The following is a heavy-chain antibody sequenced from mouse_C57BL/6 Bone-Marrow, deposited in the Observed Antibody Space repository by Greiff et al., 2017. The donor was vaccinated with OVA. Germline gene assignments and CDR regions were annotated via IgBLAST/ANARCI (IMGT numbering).Heavy chain of an antibody. J-gene: IGHJ2*01. Sequence: LVESGAELVRPGASVKLSCTASGFNIKDDYMHWVKQRHEQGLEWIGWIDPENGDTEYASKFQGKATITADTSSNTAYLQLSSLTSEDTAVYYCTTSIYYGNYFDYWGQGTTLTVSS. V-gene: IGHV14-4*01. CDR3: TTSIYYGNYFDY. D-gene: IGHD2-1*01. CDR1: GFNIKDDY. CDR2: IDPENGDT.